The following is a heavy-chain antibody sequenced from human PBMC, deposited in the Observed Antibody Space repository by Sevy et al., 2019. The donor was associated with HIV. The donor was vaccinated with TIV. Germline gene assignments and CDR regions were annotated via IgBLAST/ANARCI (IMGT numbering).Heavy chain of an antibody. CDR1: GFTFSSYA. V-gene: IGHV3-30-3*01. Sequence: GGSLRLSCAASGFTFSSYAMHWVRQAPGKGLEWVVVISYDGSNKYYADSVKGRFTISRDNSKNTLYLQMNSLRAEDTAVYYCARDSTMVRAIFDYWGQGTLVTVSS. D-gene: IGHD3-10*01. CDR2: ISYDGSNK. CDR3: ARDSTMVRAIFDY. J-gene: IGHJ4*02.